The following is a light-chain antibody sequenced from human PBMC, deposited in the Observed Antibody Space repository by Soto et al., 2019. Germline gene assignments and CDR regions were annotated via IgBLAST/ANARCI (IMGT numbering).Light chain of an antibody. V-gene: IGLV4-69*01. J-gene: IGLJ2*01. CDR1: SGHSSYA. CDR3: QTWGTGIVV. Sequence: QLVLTQSPSASASLGASVKLTCTLSSGHSSYAIAWHQQQPEKGPRYLMKLNSDGSHSKGDGIPDRFSGSSSGAERYLTSSSLQSEDEADDYCQTWGTGIVVFGGGTKLTVL. CDR2: LNSDGSH.